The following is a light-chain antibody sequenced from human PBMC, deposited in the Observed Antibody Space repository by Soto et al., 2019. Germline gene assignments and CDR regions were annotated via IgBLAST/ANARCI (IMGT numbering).Light chain of an antibody. CDR1: QTVSRN. J-gene: IGKJ1*01. Sequence: EVVMTQSPATLSVSTGERATLSCRASQTVSRNLAWYQQKAGQAPRLVIYGASSRATGIPDRFSASGSGTDFTLTISRLEPEDFAVYYCQQYGSSPQTFGQGTKVDI. CDR2: GAS. V-gene: IGKV3-20*01. CDR3: QQYGSSPQT.